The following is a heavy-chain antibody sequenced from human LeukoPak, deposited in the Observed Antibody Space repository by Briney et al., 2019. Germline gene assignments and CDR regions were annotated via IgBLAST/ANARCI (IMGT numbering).Heavy chain of an antibody. J-gene: IGHJ4*02. CDR2: IYYSGST. Sequence: PSETLSLTCTVSSGSINNYYWSWIRQPPGKGLEWIGYIYYSGSTKYNPSLKSRVTISVDTSKNQFSLRLTSVTAADTALYYCTRVDRHGYGDYWGQGTLVTVSS. V-gene: IGHV4-59*01. D-gene: IGHD5-24*01. CDR1: SGSINNYY. CDR3: TRVDRHGYGDY.